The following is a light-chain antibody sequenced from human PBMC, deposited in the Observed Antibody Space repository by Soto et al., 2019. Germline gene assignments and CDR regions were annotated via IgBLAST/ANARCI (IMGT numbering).Light chain of an antibody. J-gene: IGKJ1*01. CDR1: QSVGSY. CDR3: QQRGNWPVT. CDR2: DAS. Sequence: EIVLTQSPATLSLSPGERATLSCRASQSVGSYFAWYQQKPGQAPRLLNYDASNRATGIPARFSGSGSVTDFTLTISGLEPDDCAVYYCQQRGNWPVTFGQGTRVYIK. V-gene: IGKV3-11*01.